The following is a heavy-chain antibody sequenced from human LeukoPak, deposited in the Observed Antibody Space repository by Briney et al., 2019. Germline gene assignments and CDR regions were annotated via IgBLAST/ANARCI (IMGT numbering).Heavy chain of an antibody. Sequence: SETLSLTCTVSYGSISSSSYYWGWIRQPPGRGLEWIGSIYYSGSTYYNPSLKSRVTISLDTSKNQFSLKLSSVTAADTAVYYCARHFWTAAATDYWGQGTLVTVSS. J-gene: IGHJ4*02. CDR1: YGSISSSSYY. CDR3: ARHFWTAAATDY. V-gene: IGHV4-39*01. CDR2: IYYSGST. D-gene: IGHD6-13*01.